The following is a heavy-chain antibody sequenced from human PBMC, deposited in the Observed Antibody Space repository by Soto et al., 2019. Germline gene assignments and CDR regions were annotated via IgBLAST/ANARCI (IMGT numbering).Heavy chain of an antibody. J-gene: IGHJ4*02. CDR2: IKSHTDAGAT. CDR1: GFTFSTAW. V-gene: IGHV3-15*07. Sequence: EVQLVESGGGLVKPGGSLRLSCAASGFTFSTAWMXXXXXXXXXXXXXXXXIKSHTDAGATDYGTPVKGRFIISRDDSXXXXXXXXXXXXXXXXXXXXXXXXXXXXXXXXXXPDNWGQGTLVTVSS. CDR3: XXXXXXXXXXXXXPDN.